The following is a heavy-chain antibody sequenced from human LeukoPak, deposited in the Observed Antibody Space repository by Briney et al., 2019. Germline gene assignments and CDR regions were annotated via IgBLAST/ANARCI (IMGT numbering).Heavy chain of an antibody. J-gene: IGHJ4*02. V-gene: IGHV3-23*01. CDR2: ISSSGGST. CDR1: GFTFSSYA. D-gene: IGHD1-14*01. CDR3: AKALYPDSPSFFDY. Sequence: GGSLRLSCAASGFTFSSYAMSWVRQAPGKGLEWVSAISSSGGSTYYADSVKGRFTISRDNSKNTVYLQMNSLRAEDSAAYYCAKALYPDSPSFFDYWGQGTLVTVSS.